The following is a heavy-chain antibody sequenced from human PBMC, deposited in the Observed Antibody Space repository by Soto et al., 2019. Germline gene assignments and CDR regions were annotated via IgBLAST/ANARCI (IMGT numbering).Heavy chain of an antibody. D-gene: IGHD2-2*01. CDR2: IYPGDSDT. V-gene: IGHV5-51*01. CDR1: GYSFTSYW. J-gene: IGHJ4*02. CDR3: AGRSGVCSRTSCYYFDY. Sequence: GGSLKISCKGSGYSFTSYWIGWVRQMPGKGLEWMGIIYPGDSDTRYSPSFQGQVTISADKSISTAYLQWSSLKAADTAMDYCAGRSGVCSRTSCYYFDYWGQGTLVTVSS.